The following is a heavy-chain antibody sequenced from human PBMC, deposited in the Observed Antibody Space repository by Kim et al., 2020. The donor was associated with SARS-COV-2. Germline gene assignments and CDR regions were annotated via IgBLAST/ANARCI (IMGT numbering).Heavy chain of an antibody. Sequence: SGPTLVHPTQTLTLTCTFSGFSLNTSGMCVSWIRQPPGKALEWLALIHWDDDKYYSTSLGTRLTISKDTSKNQVVLTMATMDPVDTATYYCARTRYTGSYSYYFDYWGQGTLVPVSS. CDR1: GFSLNTSGMC. CDR3: ARTRYTGSYSYYFDY. D-gene: IGHD1-26*01. J-gene: IGHJ4*02. CDR2: IHWDDDK. V-gene: IGHV2-70*01.